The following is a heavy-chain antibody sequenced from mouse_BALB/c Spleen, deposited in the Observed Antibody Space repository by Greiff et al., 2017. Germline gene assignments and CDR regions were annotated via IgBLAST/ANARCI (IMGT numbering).Heavy chain of an antibody. CDR2: INPYNDGT. D-gene: IGHD2-4*01. CDR3: ARKNYDYDEGMDY. J-gene: IGHJ4*01. Sequence: VHVKQSGPELVKPGASVKMSCKASGYTFTSYVMHWVKQKPGQGLEWIGYINPYNDGTKYNEKFKGKATLTSDKSSSTAYMELSSLTSEDSAVYYCARKNYDYDEGMDYWGQGTSVTVSS. V-gene: IGHV1-14*01. CDR1: GYTFTSYV.